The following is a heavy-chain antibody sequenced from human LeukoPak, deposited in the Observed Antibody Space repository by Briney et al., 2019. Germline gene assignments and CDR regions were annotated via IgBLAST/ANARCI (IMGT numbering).Heavy chain of an antibody. D-gene: IGHD5-18*01. CDR1: GFTFTNYA. J-gene: IGHJ4*02. CDR2: ISGRSDYT. CDR3: AKGYTYGSD. Sequence: PGGSLRLSCAASGFTFTNYAMNWVRQAPGKGLHWVSTISGRSDYTYYADSVKGRFTISRDNSKNTLYLQMNSLRAEDTAVYYCAKGYTYGSDWGQGTLVTVSS. V-gene: IGHV3-23*01.